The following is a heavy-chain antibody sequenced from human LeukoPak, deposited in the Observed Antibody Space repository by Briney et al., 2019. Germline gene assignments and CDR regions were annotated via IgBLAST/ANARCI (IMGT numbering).Heavy chain of an antibody. Sequence: ASVKVSCKASGYTFTGYYMHWMRQAPGQGLEWMGWINSKSGGTNYAQKFQGRVTMTRDTSISAAYMELSRLRSDDTAVYYCARSMAPSGSLYFQHWGQGTLVTVSS. V-gene: IGHV1-2*02. J-gene: IGHJ1*01. CDR3: ARSMAPSGSLYFQH. CDR2: INSKSGGT. CDR1: GYTFTGYY. D-gene: IGHD6-13*01.